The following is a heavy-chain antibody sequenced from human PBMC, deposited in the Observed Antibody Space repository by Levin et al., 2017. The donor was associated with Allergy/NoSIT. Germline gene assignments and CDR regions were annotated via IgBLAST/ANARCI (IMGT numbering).Heavy chain of an antibody. D-gene: IGHD3-3*01. J-gene: IGHJ4*02. CDR1: GFTFSSYA. CDR3: ARDRPYYDFWSGYYDG. V-gene: IGHV3-30*04. Sequence: GGSLRLSCAASGFTFSSYAMHWVRQAPGKGLEWVAVISYDGSNKYYADSVKGRFTISRDNSKNTLYLQMNSLRAEDTAVYYCARDRPYYDFWSGYYDGWGQGTLVTVSS. CDR2: ISYDGSNK.